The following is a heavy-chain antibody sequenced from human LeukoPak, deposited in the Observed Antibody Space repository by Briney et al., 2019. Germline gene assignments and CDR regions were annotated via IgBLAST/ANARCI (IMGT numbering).Heavy chain of an antibody. CDR1: GYTFTGYY. CDR3: ARDFDGGNSVDY. J-gene: IGHJ4*02. V-gene: IGHV1-2*02. Sequence: ASVKVSCKASGYTFTGYYMHWVRQAPGQGLEWMGWINPNSGGTNYAQKFQGRVTMTRDTSISTAYMELSRLRSDDTAVYYCARDFDGGNSVDYWGQGTLVTVSS. D-gene: IGHD4-23*01. CDR2: INPNSGGT.